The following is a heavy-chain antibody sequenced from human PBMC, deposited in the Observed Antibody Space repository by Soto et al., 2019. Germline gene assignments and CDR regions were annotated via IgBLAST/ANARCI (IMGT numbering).Heavy chain of an antibody. V-gene: IGHV5-10-1*01. Sequence: GESLKISCKGSGYSLTSYWISWVRQMPGKGLEWMGRIDPSDSYTNYSPSFQGHVTISADKSISTAYLQWSSLKASDTAMYYCARRTTIFGVDYYYGMDVWGQGTLVTVSS. D-gene: IGHD3-3*01. J-gene: IGHJ6*02. CDR1: GYSLTSYW. CDR3: ARRTTIFGVDYYYGMDV. CDR2: IDPSDSYT.